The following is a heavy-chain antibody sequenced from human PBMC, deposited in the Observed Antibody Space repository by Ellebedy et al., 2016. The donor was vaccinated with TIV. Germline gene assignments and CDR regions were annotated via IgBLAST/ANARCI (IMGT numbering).Heavy chain of an antibody. V-gene: IGHV1-46*01. Sequence: AASVKVSCKASGYTFTSYYMHWVRQAPGQGLEWMGIINPTGGSTSYAQKFQGRVTMTRDTSTSTVYMELSSLRSEDTAVYYCARDRAYCSSTSCYSRGMDVWGQGTTVTVSS. CDR2: INPTGGST. D-gene: IGHD2-2*02. J-gene: IGHJ6*02. CDR3: ARDRAYCSSTSCYSRGMDV. CDR1: GYTFTSYY.